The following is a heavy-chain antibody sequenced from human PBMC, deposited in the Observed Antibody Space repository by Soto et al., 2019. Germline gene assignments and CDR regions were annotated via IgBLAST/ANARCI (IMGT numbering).Heavy chain of an antibody. J-gene: IGHJ5*02. CDR1: GGSISSYY. D-gene: IGHD2-21*01. Sequence: SETLSLTCTVSGGSISSYYWSWIRQPPWKDLEWIGYIYYSGNTNYNPSLKSRVTISVDTSRNQFSLKVNSVTAADTAVYYCARRAVVAVTGSLDSWLDPWGQGILVTVS. V-gene: IGHV4-59*01. CDR3: ARRAVVAVTGSLDSWLDP. CDR2: IYYSGNT.